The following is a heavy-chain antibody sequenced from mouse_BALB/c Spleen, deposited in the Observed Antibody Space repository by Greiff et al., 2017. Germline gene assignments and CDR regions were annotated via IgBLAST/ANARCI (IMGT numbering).Heavy chain of an antibody. V-gene: IGHV5-6*01. D-gene: IGHD2-2*01. Sequence: EVQVVESGGDLVKPGGSLKLSCAASGFTFSSYGMSWVRQTPDKRLEWVATISSGGSYTYYPDSVKGRFTISRDNAKNTLYLQMSSLKSEDTAMYYCARQNGYDVRFAYWGQGTLVTVSA. CDR2: ISSGGSYT. CDR1: GFTFSSYG. CDR3: ARQNGYDVRFAY. J-gene: IGHJ3*01.